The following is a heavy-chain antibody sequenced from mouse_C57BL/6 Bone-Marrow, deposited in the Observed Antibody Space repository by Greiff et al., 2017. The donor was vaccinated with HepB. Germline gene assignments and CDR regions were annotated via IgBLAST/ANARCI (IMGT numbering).Heavy chain of an antibody. J-gene: IGHJ2*01. CDR1: GFNIKDYY. Sequence: EVQLQQSGAELVKPGASVKLSCTASGFNIKDYYMHWVKQRTEQGLEWIGRIDPEDGETNYAPKFQGKATITADTSSNTAYLQLSSLTSEDTAVYYCAGGAVLAHYFDYWGQGTTLTVSS. CDR2: IDPEDGET. D-gene: IGHD1-1*01. V-gene: IGHV14-2*01. CDR3: AGGAVLAHYFDY.